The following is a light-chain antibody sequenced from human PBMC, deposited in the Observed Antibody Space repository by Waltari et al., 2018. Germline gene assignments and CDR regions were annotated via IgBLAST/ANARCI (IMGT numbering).Light chain of an antibody. CDR3: QQYNKWPLT. CDR1: QSVSSN. Sequence: EIVMTQSPATLSVSPGERVTLSCRASQSVSSNLAWYQQKPGQPPRLLIYGASTRATGIPARFSGRGSGAEFTLTISSLQSEDFAVYYCQQYNKWPLTFGPGTKVDIK. V-gene: IGKV3-15*01. CDR2: GAS. J-gene: IGKJ3*01.